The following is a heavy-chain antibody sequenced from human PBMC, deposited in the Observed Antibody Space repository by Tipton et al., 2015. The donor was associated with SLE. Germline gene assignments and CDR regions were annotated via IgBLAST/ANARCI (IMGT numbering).Heavy chain of an antibody. Sequence: QLVQSGPEVKKPGSSVKISCWTSGGSFSVYAFSWVRQAPGQGLEWMGGIIPAFGPANYAQRFQDRVTITTDDSRTTVYMELSSLRSDDTAVYYCAREADGSPGYLCYYYYMDVWGTGTTLVVSS. J-gene: IGHJ6*03. CDR1: GGSFSVYA. CDR2: IIPAFGPA. D-gene: IGHD5-18*01. CDR3: AREADGSPGYLCYYYYMDV. V-gene: IGHV1-69*05.